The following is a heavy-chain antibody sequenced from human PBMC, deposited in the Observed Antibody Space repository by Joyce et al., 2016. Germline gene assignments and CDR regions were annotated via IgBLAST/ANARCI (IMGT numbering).Heavy chain of an antibody. CDR3: ARHSQDYANYVLDD. V-gene: IGHV3-30*03. CDR1: GFSFTVYG. Sequence: QAQLVDSGGGVVQPGRSLGLSCAASGFSFTVYGMHWVRQAPGKGRDGVDFIAYDGSEKSNADAVKGGFPISRKNSKSTLFLKMSSLSSNDTAVYYCARHSQDYANYVLDDWGQGTLVTVSA. D-gene: IGHD4-11*01. CDR2: IAYDGSEK. J-gene: IGHJ4*02.